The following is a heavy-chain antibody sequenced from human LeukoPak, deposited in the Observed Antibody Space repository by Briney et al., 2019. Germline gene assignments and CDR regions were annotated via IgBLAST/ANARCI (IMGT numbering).Heavy chain of an antibody. D-gene: IGHD1-26*01. CDR3: AKSRGGSSQDYFYYYMDV. CDR1: GFTFRQYW. V-gene: IGHV3-7*01. Sequence: GGSLRLSCAAPGFTFRQYWMSWVRQAPGKGLEWVANMNGDGREKYYVDSVRGRFTISRDNAKNSLYLQMNSLRVEDTAVYYCAKSRGGSSQDYFYYYMDVWGKGTTVTVSS. J-gene: IGHJ6*03. CDR2: MNGDGREK.